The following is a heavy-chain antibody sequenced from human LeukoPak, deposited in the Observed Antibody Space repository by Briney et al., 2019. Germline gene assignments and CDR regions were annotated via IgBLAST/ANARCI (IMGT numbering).Heavy chain of an antibody. V-gene: IGHV3-53*01. CDR2: IYSGGST. CDR1: GFTVSSNY. D-gene: IGHD3-3*01. Sequence: GGSLRLSCAASGFTVSSNYMSWVRQAPGKGLEWVSVIYSGGSTYYADSVKGRFTISRDNAKNSLYLQMNSLRAEDTAVYYCALSPLRFFHMDVWGKGTTVTVSS. CDR3: ALSPLRFFHMDV. J-gene: IGHJ6*03.